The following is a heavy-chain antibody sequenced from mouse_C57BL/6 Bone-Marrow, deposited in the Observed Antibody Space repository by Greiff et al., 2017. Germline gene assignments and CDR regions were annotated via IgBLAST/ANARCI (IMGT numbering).Heavy chain of an antibody. Sequence: QVQLQQPGAELVKPGASVKVSCKASGYTFTSYWMHWVKQRPGQGLEWIGRIHPSDSDTNYNQKFKGKATLTGDKSSSTAYMQLSILTSEDSAVYYCARHVEDYWGQGTTLTVSS. J-gene: IGHJ2*01. CDR3: ARHVEDY. CDR2: IHPSDSDT. V-gene: IGHV1-74*01. CDR1: GYTFTSYW.